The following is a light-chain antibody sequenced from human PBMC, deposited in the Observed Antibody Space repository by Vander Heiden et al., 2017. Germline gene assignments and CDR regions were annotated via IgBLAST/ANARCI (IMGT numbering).Light chain of an antibody. CDR3: CSYAGSPYV. CDR2: EVS. Sequence: QSALTQPASVSGSAGQAITISCTGTSSDVGSYNLVSWYQQPPGKGPKLMIYEVSKWPSGVSNRFSGSKSGNTASLTISGLQAEDEADYFCCSYAGSPYVFGTGTKVTVL. V-gene: IGLV2-23*02. CDR1: SSDVGSYNL. J-gene: IGLJ1*01.